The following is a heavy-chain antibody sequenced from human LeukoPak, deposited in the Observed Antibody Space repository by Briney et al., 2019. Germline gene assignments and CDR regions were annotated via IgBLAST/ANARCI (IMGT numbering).Heavy chain of an antibody. D-gene: IGHD6-6*01. CDR1: GFTFSSYS. Sequence: PGGSLRLSCAASGFTFSSYSMNWVRQAPGKGLEWVSSISGSSSYIYYADSVKGRFTISRDNAKNSLYLQMNSLRAEDTAVYYCAREVPSIAAQYAFDIWGQGTMVTVSS. J-gene: IGHJ3*02. CDR2: ISGSSSYI. CDR3: AREVPSIAAQYAFDI. V-gene: IGHV3-21*01.